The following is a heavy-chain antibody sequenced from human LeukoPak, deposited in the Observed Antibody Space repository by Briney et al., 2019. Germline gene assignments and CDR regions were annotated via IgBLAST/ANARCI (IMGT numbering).Heavy chain of an antibody. Sequence: SETLSLTCTVSGGSISSSSYYWGWIRQPPGKGLEWIGSIYYSGSTYYNPSLKSRVTISVDTSKSQFSLKLSSVTAADTAVYYCAGDIVGATGWFDPWGQGTLVTVSS. D-gene: IGHD1-26*01. CDR1: GGSISSSSYY. J-gene: IGHJ5*02. V-gene: IGHV4-39*07. CDR3: AGDIVGATGWFDP. CDR2: IYYSGST.